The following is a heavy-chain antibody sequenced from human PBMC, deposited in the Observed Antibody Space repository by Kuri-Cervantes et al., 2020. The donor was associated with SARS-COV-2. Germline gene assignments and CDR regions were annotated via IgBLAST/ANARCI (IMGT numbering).Heavy chain of an antibody. CDR1: GFTFDDYA. Sequence: GGSLRLSCAASGFTFDDYAMHWDRQAPGKGLEWVSGISWNSGSIGYADSVKGRFTISRDNAKNTLFLQMNSLRAEDTGVYYCARDVAGSSSHWGQGTMVTVSS. CDR2: ISWNSGSI. D-gene: IGHD6-6*01. V-gene: IGHV3-9*01. J-gene: IGHJ3*01. CDR3: ARDVAGSSSH.